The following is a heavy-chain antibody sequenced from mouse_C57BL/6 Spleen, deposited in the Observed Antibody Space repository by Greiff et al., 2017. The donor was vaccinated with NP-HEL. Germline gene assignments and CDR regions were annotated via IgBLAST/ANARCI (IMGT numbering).Heavy chain of an antibody. CDR3: ASQKARDYLFDY. J-gene: IGHJ2*01. V-gene: IGHV1-59*01. CDR2: IDPSDSYT. Sequence: QVHVKQPGAELVRPGTSVKLSCKASGYTFTSYWMHWVKQRPGQGLEWIGVIDPSDSYTNYNQKFKGKATLTVDTSSSTAYMQLSSLTSEDSAVYYCASQKARDYLFDYWGQGTTLTVSS. D-gene: IGHD2-4*01. CDR1: GYTFTSYW.